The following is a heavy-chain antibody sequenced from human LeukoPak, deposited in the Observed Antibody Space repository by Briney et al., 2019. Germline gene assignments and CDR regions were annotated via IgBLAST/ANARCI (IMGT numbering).Heavy chain of an antibody. J-gene: IGHJ4*02. V-gene: IGHV3-48*04. Sequence: GGSLRLSCAASGFTFSSYNMNWVRQAPGKGLEWVSYISGRGNTIKYADSVKGRFTISGDNGKNSLYLHMSSLRAEDTAVYYCARDPPALEDFDYWGQGTQVTVYS. CDR1: GFTFSSYN. CDR2: ISGRGNTI. CDR3: ARDPPALEDFDY.